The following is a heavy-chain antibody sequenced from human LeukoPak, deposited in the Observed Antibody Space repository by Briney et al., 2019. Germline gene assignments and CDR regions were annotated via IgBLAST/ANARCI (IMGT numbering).Heavy chain of an antibody. D-gene: IGHD3-10*01. J-gene: IGHJ4*02. V-gene: IGHV4-4*08. CDR2: IYASGTT. Sequence: LETLSLTCTVSGGSISSNCWSWIRQPPGKGLEWIGCIYASGTTNYNPSLRGRLTISVDTSNSQFSLTVTSVTAADTAVYYCGGRGFWGQGTLVTVSS. CDR1: GGSISSNC. CDR3: GGRGF.